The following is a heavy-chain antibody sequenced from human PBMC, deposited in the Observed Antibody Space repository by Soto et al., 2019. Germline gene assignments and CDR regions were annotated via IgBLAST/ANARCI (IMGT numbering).Heavy chain of an antibody. CDR2: IIPILNRA. J-gene: IGHJ4*02. CDR1: GGTFTNYT. V-gene: IGHV1-69*08. Sequence: QVQLVQSGAEVKKPGSSVRVSCKASGGTFTNYTIGWGRQAPGQGLEWMGRIIPILNRAQYAQKFQGRVTITVDKSTSTAYMELNSLRSEDTAIYFCARDGYSGHDYGDWGQGTLVTVSS. D-gene: IGHD5-12*01. CDR3: ARDGYSGHDYGD.